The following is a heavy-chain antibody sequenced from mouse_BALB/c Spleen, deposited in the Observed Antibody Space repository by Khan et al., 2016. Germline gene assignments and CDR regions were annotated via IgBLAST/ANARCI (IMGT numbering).Heavy chain of an antibody. V-gene: IGHV1-37*01. CDR2: NNPYIGDT. Sequence: EVQLQESGPELVKPGASVKISCKATGYSSTGYVMPWVKQSHGKSLEWIGRNNPYIGDTFYNQNFKGKDTLTVDNSSSTAHMELLSLTSEDFAVYYYGRSGDYGGFTYWGQGTLVTVSA. D-gene: IGHD2-4*01. J-gene: IGHJ3*01. CDR1: GYSSTGYV. CDR3: GRSGDYGGFTY.